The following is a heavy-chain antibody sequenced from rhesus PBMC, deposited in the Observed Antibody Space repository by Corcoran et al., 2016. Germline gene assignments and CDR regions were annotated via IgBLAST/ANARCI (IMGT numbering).Heavy chain of an antibody. J-gene: IGHJ5-2*02. V-gene: IGHV4-65*02. CDR3: ARHPFPYGAMDV. CDR2: AGGSLGGM. CDR1: GDSLNTYNW. Sequence: QVQLQESGPGLVKPSETLSLTCTVSGDSLNTYNWWTWIRQAPGKEPEWIGNAGGSLGGMYYTPPLQSRVTISKDTSNNPFSLNLRSVTAADTAVYFCARHPFPYGAMDVWGRGILVTVSS. D-gene: IGHD3-9*01.